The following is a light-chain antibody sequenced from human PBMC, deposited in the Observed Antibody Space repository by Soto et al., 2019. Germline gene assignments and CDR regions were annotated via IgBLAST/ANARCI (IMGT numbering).Light chain of an antibody. V-gene: IGKV3-11*01. CDR3: QQRSNWPIT. CDR1: QSVSSY. J-gene: IGKJ5*01. Sequence: EIVLTQSPATLSLSPGERTTVSCRASQSVSSYLAWYQQKPGQAPRLLIYDASNRATGIPARFSGSGSGTDFILTISSPAPEDFAVYYCQQRSNWPITFGQGTRLEIK. CDR2: DAS.